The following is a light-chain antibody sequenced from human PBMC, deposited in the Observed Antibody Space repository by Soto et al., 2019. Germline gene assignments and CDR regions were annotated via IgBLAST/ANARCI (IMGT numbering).Light chain of an antibody. CDR2: AAS. V-gene: IGKV1-8*01. J-gene: IGKJ1*01. CDR3: QQYYIYST. Sequence: AIRMTQSPSSLSASTGDRVTITCRASQGISSYLAWYQQKPGKAPKLLIYAASTLQSGVPSRFSGSGSGTDFTLTISCLQSEDFATYYCQQYYIYSTFGQGTKVDIK. CDR1: QGISSY.